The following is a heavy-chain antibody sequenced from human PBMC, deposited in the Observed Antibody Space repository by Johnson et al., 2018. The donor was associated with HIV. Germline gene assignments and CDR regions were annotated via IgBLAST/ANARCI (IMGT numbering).Heavy chain of an antibody. Sequence: QVLLVESGGGLVKPGGSLRLSCAPSGFTFSDYYMSWMRQAPGQGLEWVSYISSSGGSTYYADSVKGRFTISRDNSKNTLYLQMSSLRTEDTALYYCVKDIQVGVSDAFDIWGQGTRVTVSS. CDR3: VKDIQVGVSDAFDI. D-gene: IGHD3-3*01. CDR1: GFTFSDYY. J-gene: IGHJ3*02. V-gene: IGHV3-11*01. CDR2: ISSSGGST.